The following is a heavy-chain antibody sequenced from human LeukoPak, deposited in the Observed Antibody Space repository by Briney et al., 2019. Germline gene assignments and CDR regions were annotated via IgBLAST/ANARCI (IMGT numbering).Heavy chain of an antibody. D-gene: IGHD2-8*01. CDR3: ASWEPYCTNGVCYSYYYYGMDV. Sequence: GASVKVSCKASGYTFTSYGISWVRQAPGQGLEWMGRIIPIFGIANYAQKFQGRVTITADKSTSTAYMELSSLRSEDTAVYYCASWEPYCTNGVCYSYYYYGMDVWGQGTTVTVSS. CDR2: IIPIFGIA. V-gene: IGHV1-69*04. J-gene: IGHJ6*02. CDR1: GYTFTSYG.